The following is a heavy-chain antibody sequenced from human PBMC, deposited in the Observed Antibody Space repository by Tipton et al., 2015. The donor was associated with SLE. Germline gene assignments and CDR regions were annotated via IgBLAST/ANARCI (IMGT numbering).Heavy chain of an antibody. V-gene: IGHV4-61*08. CDR3: ARSSPLYYYYYYMDV. Sequence: TLSLTCIVSGGSIRSGGYYWNWIRQHPGKGLEWIGYIFYSGSTNYKPSLKSRVTISVDTSKNQFSLKLSSVTAADTAVYYCARSSPLYYYYYYMDVWGKGTTVTVSS. J-gene: IGHJ6*03. CDR1: GGSIRSGGYY. CDR2: IFYSGST.